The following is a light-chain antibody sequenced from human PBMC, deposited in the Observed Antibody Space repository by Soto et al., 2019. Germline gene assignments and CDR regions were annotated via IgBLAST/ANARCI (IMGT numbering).Light chain of an antibody. J-gene: IGKJ2*01. CDR3: QQYKHYST. CDR1: QTISTY. V-gene: IGKV1-39*01. Sequence: IPMTQSPSSLSASVGDRVTITCRASQTISTYLHWYQQKAGEAPKLLIYAASNLQGGVPSRFSGSGSGADFTLTINSLQPEDFATYYCQQYKHYSTFGQGTNLEIK. CDR2: AAS.